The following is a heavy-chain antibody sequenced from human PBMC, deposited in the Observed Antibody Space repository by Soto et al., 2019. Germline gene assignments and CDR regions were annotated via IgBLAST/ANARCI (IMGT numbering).Heavy chain of an antibody. J-gene: IGHJ4*02. CDR1: GDSVSSNIVV. Sequence: SQTLSLTCAISGDSVSSNIVVWNWIRQSPLRGLEWLGRTYYRSQWYTDYAVSVEGRIIINPDTSKNQVSLQVNSVTPEDTAVYYCVRLVGNSWFDYWGQGTLVTVSS. D-gene: IGHD2-21*01. V-gene: IGHV6-1*01. CDR2: TYYRSQWYT. CDR3: VRLVGNSWFDY.